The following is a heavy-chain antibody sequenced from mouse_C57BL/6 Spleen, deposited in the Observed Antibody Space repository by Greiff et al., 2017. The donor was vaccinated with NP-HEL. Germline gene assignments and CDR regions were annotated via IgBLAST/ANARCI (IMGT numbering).Heavy chain of an antibody. Sequence: QVQLKQPGAELVMPGASVKLSCKASGYTFSSYWMHWVKQRPGQGLEWIGEIDPSDSYTNYNQKFKGKSTLTVDKSSSTAYMQLSSLTSEDSAVYYCARGDYDGGDYWGQGTSVTVSS. CDR1: GYTFSSYW. D-gene: IGHD2-4*01. CDR2: IDPSDSYT. J-gene: IGHJ4*01. V-gene: IGHV1-69*01. CDR3: ARGDYDGGDY.